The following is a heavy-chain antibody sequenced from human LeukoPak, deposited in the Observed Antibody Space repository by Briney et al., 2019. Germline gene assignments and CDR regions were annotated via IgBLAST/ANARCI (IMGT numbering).Heavy chain of an antibody. CDR2: IKEEGREK. CDR3: ARGQQMVRDLDY. D-gene: IGHD6-13*01. Sequence: GGSLRLSCAASGFTFSSYWMSWVRQAPGKGLEWVANIKEEGREKYYADSVKGRFTISRDNAKNSLYLQMNSLRAEDTAVYYCARGQQMVRDLDYWGQGILVTVSS. J-gene: IGHJ4*02. CDR1: GFTFSSYW. V-gene: IGHV3-7*01.